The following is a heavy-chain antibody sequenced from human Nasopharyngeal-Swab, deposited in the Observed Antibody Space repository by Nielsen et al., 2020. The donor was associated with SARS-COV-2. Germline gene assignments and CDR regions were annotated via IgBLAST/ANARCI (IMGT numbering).Heavy chain of an antibody. CDR3: ARDKGGHYYYYMDV. D-gene: IGHD2-15*01. J-gene: IGHJ6*03. CDR2: ISYDGSNK. V-gene: IGHV3-30-3*01. Sequence: GESLKISCTTSGFTFGDHAMSWFRQAPGKGLEWVAVISYDGSNKYYADSVKGRFTISRDNSKNTLYLQMNSLRAEDTAVYYCARDKGGHYYYYMDVWGKGTTVTVSS. CDR1: GFTFGDHA.